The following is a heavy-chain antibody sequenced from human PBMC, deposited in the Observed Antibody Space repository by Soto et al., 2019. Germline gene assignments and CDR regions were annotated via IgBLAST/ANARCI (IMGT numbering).Heavy chain of an antibody. CDR2: IKQDGSEK. J-gene: IGHJ4*02. Sequence: EVQLVESGGGLVQPGGSLRLSCAASGFTFSSYWMSWVRQAPGKGLEWVANIKQDGSEKYYVDSVKGRFTISRDNAKNSLYLQMNSLRAEDTAVYYCARSYTKAVDGTGYWGQGTLFTVSS. V-gene: IGHV3-7*01. D-gene: IGHD6-19*01. CDR1: GFTFSSYW. CDR3: ARSYTKAVDGTGY.